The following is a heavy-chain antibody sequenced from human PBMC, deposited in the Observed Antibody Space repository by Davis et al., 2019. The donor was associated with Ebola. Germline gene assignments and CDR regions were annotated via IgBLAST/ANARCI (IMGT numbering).Heavy chain of an antibody. V-gene: IGHV3-11*04. J-gene: IGHJ6*03. Sequence: GESLKISCAASGFTFSDYYMSWIRQAPGKGLEWVSYISSSGSTIYYADSVKGRFTISRDNAKNTLYLQMNSLRAEDTAVYYCARLLQEYYYYYMDVWGKGTTVTVSS. CDR2: ISSSGSTI. CDR1: GFTFSDYY. CDR3: ARLLQEYYYYYMDV. D-gene: IGHD3-22*01.